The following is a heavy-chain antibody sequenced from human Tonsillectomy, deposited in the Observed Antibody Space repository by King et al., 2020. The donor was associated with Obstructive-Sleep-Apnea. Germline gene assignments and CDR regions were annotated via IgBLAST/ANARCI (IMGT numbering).Heavy chain of an antibody. Sequence: QRVESGAEVKKPGSSVKVSCKASGGTFSSYAISWVRQAPGQGLEWMGGIIPIFVTANYAQKFQGRGTITADESTSTAYMELSSLRSEDTAVYYCARDAGDGKSGYFDYWGQGTLVTVSS. J-gene: IGHJ4*02. V-gene: IGHV1-69*01. CDR3: ARDAGDGKSGYFDY. CDR2: IIPIFVTA. CDR1: GGTFSSYA. D-gene: IGHD5-24*01.